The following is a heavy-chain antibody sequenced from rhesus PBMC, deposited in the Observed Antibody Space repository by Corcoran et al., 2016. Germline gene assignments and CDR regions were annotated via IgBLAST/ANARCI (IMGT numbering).Heavy chain of an antibody. J-gene: IGHJ4*01. CDR3: AVGYSSDWYYFDY. D-gene: IGHD6-31*01. V-gene: IGHV1S2*01. CDR1: GYTFTDYY. CDR2: SNPSNGNS. Sequence: QVHLVQYGAEVKKPGSSVKVSCQASGYTFTDYYMHWVRQAPRKGLEWMGWSNPSNGNSKYSKKFQGRCTMTRDTSTNTADIDLSSLRSEDTAIYYCAVGYSSDWYYFDYWGQGVLVTVSS.